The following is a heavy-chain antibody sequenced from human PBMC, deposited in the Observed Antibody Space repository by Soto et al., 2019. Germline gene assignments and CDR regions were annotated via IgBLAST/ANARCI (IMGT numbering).Heavy chain of an antibody. J-gene: IGHJ4*02. CDR1: GYTFTSYY. Sequence: ASVKVSCKASGYTFTSYYMHWVRQAPGQGLEWMGIINPSGGSTSYAQKFQGRVTMTRDTSTSTVYMELSSLRSEDTAVYHCAREMERYCSSTSCPAGVAYWGQGTLVTVSS. V-gene: IGHV1-46*01. CDR3: AREMERYCSSTSCPAGVAY. D-gene: IGHD2-2*01. CDR2: INPSGGST.